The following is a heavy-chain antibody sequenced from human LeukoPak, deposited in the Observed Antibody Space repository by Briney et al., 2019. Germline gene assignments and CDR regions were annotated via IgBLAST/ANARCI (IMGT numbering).Heavy chain of an antibody. CDR2: VNPNNGDT. CDR1: GYTFTGYH. D-gene: IGHD1-26*01. J-gene: IGHJ4*02. CDR3: ARRETNTQWGFDY. Sequence: ASVKVSCKAFGYTFTGYHIHWVRQAPGQGLEWVGWVNPNNGDTNYAQKFQGRVTMSRDTSITTAYMELNSLRSDDTAVYYCARRETNTQWGFDYWGQGTLVTVSS. V-gene: IGHV1-2*02.